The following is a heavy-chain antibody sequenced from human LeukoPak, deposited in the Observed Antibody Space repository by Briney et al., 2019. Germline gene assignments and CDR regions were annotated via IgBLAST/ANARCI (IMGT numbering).Heavy chain of an antibody. CDR1: GFTFSSYW. V-gene: IGHV3-7*03. CDR3: ARGGGLDV. D-gene: IGHD3-16*01. CDR2: INHNGNVN. J-gene: IGHJ6*02. Sequence: GGSLRLSCAASGFTFSSYWMNWARQAPGKGLEWVASINHNGNVNYYVDSVKGRFTISRGNAKNSLYLQLSNLRAEDTAVYFCARGGGLDVWGQGATVTVSS.